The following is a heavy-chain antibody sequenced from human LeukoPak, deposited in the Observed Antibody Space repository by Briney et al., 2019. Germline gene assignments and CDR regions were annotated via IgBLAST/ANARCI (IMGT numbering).Heavy chain of an antibody. CDR1: GFTFSSYA. Sequence: GGSLRLSCAASGFTFSSYAMNWVRQAPGKGLEWVSAISVSGASTYYADSVKGRFTISRDNSRNTLYLQMNSLRAEDTAVYYCAKDPVGIEGVLYYFDYWGQGTLVTVSS. V-gene: IGHV3-23*01. J-gene: IGHJ4*02. CDR2: ISVSGAST. CDR3: AKDPVGIEGVLYYFDY. D-gene: IGHD2-15*01.